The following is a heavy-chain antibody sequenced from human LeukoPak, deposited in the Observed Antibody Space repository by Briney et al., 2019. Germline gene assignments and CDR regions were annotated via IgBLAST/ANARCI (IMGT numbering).Heavy chain of an antibody. CDR1: GGTFSSYA. Sequence: SVKVSCKASGGTFSSYAISWVRQAPGQGLEWMGRIIPILGIANYAQKFQGRVTITADKSTSTAYMELSSLRSEDTAVYYCAREADDSSGYFYYYYGMDVWGQGTTVTVSS. D-gene: IGHD3-22*01. CDR2: IIPILGIA. CDR3: AREADDSSGYFYYYYGMDV. J-gene: IGHJ6*02. V-gene: IGHV1-69*04.